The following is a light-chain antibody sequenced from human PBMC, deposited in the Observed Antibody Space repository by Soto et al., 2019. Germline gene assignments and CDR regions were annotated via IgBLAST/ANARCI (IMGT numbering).Light chain of an antibody. J-gene: IGKJ2*01. CDR1: QSVSSK. V-gene: IGKV3-15*01. CDR3: QQYNDWPTYT. Sequence: IVMTQSPGTLAVSPGERATLSCRASQSVSSKLAWYQQKPGQPPRLLIFDASARAKGVPDRFSGGGSGTELILTISRLQSEDFAVYYCQQYNDWPTYTFGQGTKVDI. CDR2: DAS.